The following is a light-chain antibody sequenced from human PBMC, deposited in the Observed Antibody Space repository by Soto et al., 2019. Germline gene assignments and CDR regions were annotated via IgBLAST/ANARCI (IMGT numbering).Light chain of an antibody. CDR3: QQYGSSPFT. Sequence: EIVLTQSPGTLSLSPGERATLSCRASQTVSSSYLAWYQQKPGQAPRLLIYGASSRATGIPDRFSGSGSGTDFNITISRLEPEDFEVYYCQQYGSSPFTFGPGTKVDIK. V-gene: IGKV3-20*01. J-gene: IGKJ3*01. CDR2: GAS. CDR1: QTVSSSY.